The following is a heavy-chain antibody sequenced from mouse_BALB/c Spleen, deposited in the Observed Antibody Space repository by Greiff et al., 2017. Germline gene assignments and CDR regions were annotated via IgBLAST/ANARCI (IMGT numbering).Heavy chain of an antibody. CDR1: GYAFTNYL. Sequence: QVQLQQSGAELVRPGTSVKVSCKASGYAFTNYLIEWVKQRPGQGLEWIGVINPGSGGTNYNEKFKGKATLTADKSSSTAYMQLSSLTSDDSAVYFCARWVGYYWYFDVWGAGTTVTVSS. V-gene: IGHV1-54*03. J-gene: IGHJ1*01. CDR2: INPGSGGT. CDR3: ARWVGYYWYFDV. D-gene: IGHD1-1*01.